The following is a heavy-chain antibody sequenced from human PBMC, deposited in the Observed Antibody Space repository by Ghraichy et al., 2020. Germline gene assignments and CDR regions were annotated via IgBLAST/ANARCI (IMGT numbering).Heavy chain of an antibody. CDR1: GFTVSSNY. J-gene: IGHJ6*02. D-gene: IGHD2-15*01. Sequence: LSLTCAASGFTVSSNYMSWVRQAPGKGLEWVSVIYSGGSTYYADSVKGRFTISRDNSKNTLYLQMNSLRAEDTAVYYCARVGRLTQYYYYGMDVWGQGTTVTVSS. CDR2: IYSGGST. V-gene: IGHV3-53*01. CDR3: ARVGRLTQYYYYGMDV.